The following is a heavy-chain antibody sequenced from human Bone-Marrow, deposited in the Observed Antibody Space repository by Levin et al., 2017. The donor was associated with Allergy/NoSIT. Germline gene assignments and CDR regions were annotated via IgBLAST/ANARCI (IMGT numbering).Heavy chain of an antibody. D-gene: IGHD3-9*01. CDR3: AREGLNYDILTGYSGASYFDN. V-gene: IGHV3-64*01. Sequence: LTGGSLRLSCAASGFTFSSYAMHWVRQAPGKGLEYVSSISTNGGNTYYAISVKGRFTISRDNSRNTLYLQMGSLRADDMAVYYCAREGLNYDILTGYSGASYFDNWGQGTLVTVSS. CDR2: ISTNGGNT. J-gene: IGHJ4*02. CDR1: GFTFSSYA.